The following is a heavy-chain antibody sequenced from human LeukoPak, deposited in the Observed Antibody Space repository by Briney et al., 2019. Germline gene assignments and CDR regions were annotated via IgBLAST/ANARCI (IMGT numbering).Heavy chain of an antibody. CDR2: ITSGGST. Sequence: GGSLRLPCAASGFTFSNAWMSWVRQAPGKGLEWVSLITSGGSTYYADSVKGRFTISRDNSKNTLYLQMNSLRAEDTAVYYCAKKIGGVYTFDIWGQGTMVTVSS. D-gene: IGHD3-16*01. V-gene: IGHV3-53*01. J-gene: IGHJ3*02. CDR1: GFTFSNAW. CDR3: AKKIGGVYTFDI.